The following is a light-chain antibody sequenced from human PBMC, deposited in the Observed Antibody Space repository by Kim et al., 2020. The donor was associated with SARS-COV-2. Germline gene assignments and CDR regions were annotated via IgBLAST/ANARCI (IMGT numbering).Light chain of an antibody. CDR1: QSVSSY. V-gene: IGKV3-11*01. J-gene: IGKJ2*01. CDR2: DAS. Sequence: EIVLTQSPATLSLSPGERATLSCRASQSVSSYLAWYQQKPGQAPRLLIYDASNRATGIPARFSGSGSGTDFTLTISSLEPEDFAVYYCQQRSNWPQYTLGQGTKLEI. CDR3: QQRSNWPQYT.